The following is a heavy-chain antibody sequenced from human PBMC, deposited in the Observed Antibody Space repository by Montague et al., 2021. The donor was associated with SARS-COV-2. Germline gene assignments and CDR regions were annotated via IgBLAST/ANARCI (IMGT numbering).Heavy chain of an antibody. Sequence: SETLSLTCAVYGGSFSGYYWSWIRQPPEKGLEWIGEINQSGRTNNNPSLKSRVTISVDTSKNQFSLKLSSVTAADTAVYYCARVRYYGSGTSLGMDVWGQGTTVTVS. J-gene: IGHJ6*02. CDR2: INQSGRT. V-gene: IGHV4-34*01. CDR1: GGSFSGYY. D-gene: IGHD3-10*01. CDR3: ARVRYYGSGTSLGMDV.